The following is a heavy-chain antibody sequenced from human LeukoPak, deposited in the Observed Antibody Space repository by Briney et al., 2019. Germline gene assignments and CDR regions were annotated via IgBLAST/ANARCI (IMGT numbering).Heavy chain of an antibody. D-gene: IGHD4-17*01. V-gene: IGHV3-66*04. J-gene: IGHJ4*02. CDR3: ARLFGGVTTFDY. CDR1: GFTVSSNY. CDR2: IYSGGST. Sequence: PGGSLRLSCAASGFTVSSNYMSWVRQAPGKGLEWVSVIYSGGSTYYADSVKGRFTISRDNSKNTLYLQMNSLSADDTAVYYCARLFGGVTTFDYWGQGTLVTVSS.